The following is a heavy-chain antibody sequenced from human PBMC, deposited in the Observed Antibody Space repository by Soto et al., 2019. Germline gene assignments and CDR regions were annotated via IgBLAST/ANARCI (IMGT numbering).Heavy chain of an antibody. V-gene: IGHV5-10-1*01. J-gene: IGHJ5*02. D-gene: IGHD2-2*01. CDR3: ARLELDQLLSDWFDP. CDR2: IDPSDSYT. CDR1: GYSFTSYW. Sequence: PGESLKISCKGSGYSFTSYWISWVRQMPGKGLEWMGRIDPSDSYTNHSPSFQGHVTISADKSISTAYLQWSSLKASDTAMYYCARLELDQLLSDWFDPWGQGTLVTVSS.